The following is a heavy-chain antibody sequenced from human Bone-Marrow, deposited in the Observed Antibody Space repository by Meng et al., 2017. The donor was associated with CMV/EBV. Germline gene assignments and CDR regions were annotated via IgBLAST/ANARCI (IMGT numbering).Heavy chain of an antibody. V-gene: IGHV1-58*01. Sequence: SVKVSCKGSGFTFTGSAVQWVRQARGQGLEWIGWIVVGSGNTNYAQKFQERVTMTRDKSTSTAYMELSGLRSEDTALYYCASDLSGYCSDTHCPPPRSWGQGTLVNFSS. J-gene: IGHJ5*02. CDR3: ASDLSGYCSDTHCPPPRS. CDR1: GFTFTGSA. CDR2: IVVGSGNT. D-gene: IGHD2-8*02.